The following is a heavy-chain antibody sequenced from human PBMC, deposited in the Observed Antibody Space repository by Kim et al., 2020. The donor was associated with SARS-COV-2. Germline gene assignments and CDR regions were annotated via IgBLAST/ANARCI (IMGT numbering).Heavy chain of an antibody. CDR2: IYSGGSST. V-gene: IGHV3-23*03. D-gene: IGHD6-19*01. CDR1: GFTFSSYA. CDR3: AKRSGWTIDY. Sequence: GGSLRLSCAASGFTFSSYAMSWVRQAPGKGLEWVSVIYSGGSSTYYADSVKGRFTISRDNSKNTLYLQMNSLRAEDTAVYYCAKRSGWTIDYWGQGTLVTVSS. J-gene: IGHJ4*02.